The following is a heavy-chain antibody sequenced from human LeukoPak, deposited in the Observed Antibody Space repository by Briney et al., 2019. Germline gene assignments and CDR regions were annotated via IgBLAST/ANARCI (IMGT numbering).Heavy chain of an antibody. CDR2: IYYSWST. CDR1: GGSISSYY. J-gene: IGHJ5*02. V-gene: IGHV4-59*01. Sequence: SETLSLTCTVSGGSISSYYWSWIRQPPGKGLEWIGYIYYSWSTNYSPSLKSRVTISVDTSKNQFSLKLSSVTAADTAVYYCARAPPGLKNWFDPWGQGTLVTVSS. CDR3: ARAPPGLKNWFDP. D-gene: IGHD1-14*01.